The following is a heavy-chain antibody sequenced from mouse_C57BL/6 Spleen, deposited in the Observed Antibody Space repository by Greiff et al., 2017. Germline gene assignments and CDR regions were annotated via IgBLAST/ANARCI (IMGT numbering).Heavy chain of an antibody. Sequence: VQLQQSGAELVKPGASVKISCKASGYAFSSYWLNWVKQRPGKGLEWIGQIYPGDGDTNYNGKFKGKATLTADKSSSTAYMQLSSLTSEDSSVYFCARDYGSSWFYAMDYWGQGTSVTVSS. J-gene: IGHJ4*01. D-gene: IGHD1-1*01. CDR1: GYAFSSYW. CDR3: ARDYGSSWFYAMDY. CDR2: IYPGDGDT. V-gene: IGHV1-80*01.